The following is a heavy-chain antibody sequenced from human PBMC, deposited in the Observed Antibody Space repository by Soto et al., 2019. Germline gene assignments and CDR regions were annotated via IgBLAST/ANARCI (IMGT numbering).Heavy chain of an antibody. CDR1: GYTFTNYG. CDR3: ARDPQQWVTRNWFDP. V-gene: IGHV1-18*01. J-gene: IGHJ5*02. CDR2: ISAYNGNT. Sequence: ASVKVSCKTSGYTFTNYGISWVRQAPGQGLEWMGWISAYNGNTNYAQRLQGRVTMTTDTSTNTAYMELTSLRYDDTAVYYCARDPQQWVTRNWFDPWGQGTLVTVSS. D-gene: IGHD1-26*01.